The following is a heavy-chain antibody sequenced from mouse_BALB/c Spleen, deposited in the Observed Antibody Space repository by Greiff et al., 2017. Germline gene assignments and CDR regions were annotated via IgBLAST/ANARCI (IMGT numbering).Heavy chain of an antibody. D-gene: IGHD1-2*01. V-gene: IGHV5-9-3*01. CDR3: ARHGTTATDAMDY. CDR1: GFTFSSYA. J-gene: IGHJ4*01. CDR2: ISSGGSYT. Sequence: DVMLVESGGGLVKPGGSLKLSCAASGFTFSSYAMSWVRQTPEKRLEWVATISSGGSYTYYPDSVKGRFTISRDNAKNTLYLQMSSLRSEDTAMYYCARHGTTATDAMDYWGQGTSVTVSS.